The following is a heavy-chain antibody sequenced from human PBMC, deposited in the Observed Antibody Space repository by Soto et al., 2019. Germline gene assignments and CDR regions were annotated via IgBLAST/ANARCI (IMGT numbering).Heavy chain of an antibody. Sequence: SETLSLTCTVSGYFISSGYYWGWIRQPPGKGLEWIGSMFHSGSTHYNPSLKSRVTMSVDTSKNQFSLRLSSVTASDTAVYYCARGHIVVVPTVGWFDPWGQGTMVTVYS. V-gene: IGHV4-38-2*02. J-gene: IGHJ5*02. CDR1: GYFISSGYY. D-gene: IGHD2-2*01. CDR2: MFHSGST. CDR3: ARGHIVVVPTVGWFDP.